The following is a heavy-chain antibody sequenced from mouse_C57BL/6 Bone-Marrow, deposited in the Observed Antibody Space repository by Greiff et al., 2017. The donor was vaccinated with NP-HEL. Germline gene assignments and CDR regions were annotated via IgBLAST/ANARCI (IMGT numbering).Heavy chain of an antibody. V-gene: IGHV1-15*01. J-gene: IGHJ3*01. CDR1: GYTFTDYE. D-gene: IGHD2-5*01. CDR2: IDPETGGT. CDR3: TGGSNYVFAY. Sequence: QVQLQQSGAELVRPGASVTLSCKASGYTFTDYEMHWVKQTPVHGLEWIGAIDPETGGTAYNQKFKGKAILTADKSSSTAYMELRSLTSEDSAVYYCTGGSNYVFAYWGQGTLVTVSA.